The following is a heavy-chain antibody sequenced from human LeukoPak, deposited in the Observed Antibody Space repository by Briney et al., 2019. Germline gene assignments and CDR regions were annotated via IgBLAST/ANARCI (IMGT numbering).Heavy chain of an antibody. CDR1: RGSLSSDY. V-gene: IGHV4-59*08. Sequence: SGTLSLTRAVSRGSLSSDYWSWVRQPPGKGRGWIGYIYYSGSPNYNPSLKSRVPISVDTSKNQFSLTLSSVTAPGTAVYFCARLAVAGTQNAFDIWREDTMVTVPS. CDR2: IYYSGSP. CDR3: ARLAVAGTQNAFDI. D-gene: IGHD6-19*01. J-gene: IGHJ3*02.